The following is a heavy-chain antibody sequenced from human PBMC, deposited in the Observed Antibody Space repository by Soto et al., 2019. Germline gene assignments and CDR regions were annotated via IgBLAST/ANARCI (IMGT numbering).Heavy chain of an antibody. CDR3: ARSLLARSGMDL. CDR1: GFTVSSNY. Sequence: GGSLRLSCAASGFTVSSNYMSWVRQAPGKGLEWVSVIYSGGSTYYADSVKGRFTISRDNSKNTLYLQMNSLRAEDTAVYYCARSLLARSGMDLWGQGTTVTVSS. D-gene: IGHD2-15*01. V-gene: IGHV3-53*01. J-gene: IGHJ6*02. CDR2: IYSGGST.